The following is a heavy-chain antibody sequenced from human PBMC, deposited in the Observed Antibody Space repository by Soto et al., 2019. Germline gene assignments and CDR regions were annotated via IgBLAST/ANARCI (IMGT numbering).Heavy chain of an antibody. D-gene: IGHD1-26*01. V-gene: IGHV3-48*01. CDR3: AKAFSGVLAGMDV. CDR1: GFTFSSYS. Sequence: GGSLRLSCAASGFTFSSYSMNWVRQAPGKGLEWVSYISSSSSTIYYADSVKGRFTISRDNSKNTLYLQMNSLRAEDTAVYYCAKAFSGVLAGMDVWGQGTTVTVSS. J-gene: IGHJ6*02. CDR2: ISSSSSTI.